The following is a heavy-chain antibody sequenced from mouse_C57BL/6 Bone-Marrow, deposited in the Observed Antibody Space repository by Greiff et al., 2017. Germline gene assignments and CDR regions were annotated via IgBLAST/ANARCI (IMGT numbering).Heavy chain of an antibody. CDR1: GYSFTSYY. D-gene: IGHD2-5*01. Sequence: QVQLQQSGPELVKPGASVKISCKASGYSFTSYYIHWVKQRPGQGLEWIGWIYPGSGNTKYNEKFKGKATLTADTSSSTAYMQLSSLTSEDSAVYYGARAYYSNPWFAYWGQGTLVTVSA. CDR3: ARAYYSNPWFAY. CDR2: IYPGSGNT. J-gene: IGHJ3*01. V-gene: IGHV1-66*01.